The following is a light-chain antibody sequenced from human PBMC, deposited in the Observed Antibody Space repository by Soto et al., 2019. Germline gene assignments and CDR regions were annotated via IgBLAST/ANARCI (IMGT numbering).Light chain of an antibody. CDR3: QQSYSTLT. J-gene: IGKJ3*01. V-gene: IGKV1-39*01. Sequence: DIQMTQSPSSLSASVGDRVTITCRASQSISSYLNWYQQKPGKAPKLLIYAASSLQSEVQSRFSGSGSGTDFTLTISSLQPEDFATYYCQQSYSTLTFGPGTKVDIK. CDR1: QSISSY. CDR2: AAS.